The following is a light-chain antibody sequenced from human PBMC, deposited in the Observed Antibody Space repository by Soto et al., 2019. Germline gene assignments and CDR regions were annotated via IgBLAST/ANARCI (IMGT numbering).Light chain of an antibody. CDR2: KIS. V-gene: IGKV2-24*01. CDR1: QSLVHSDGNTY. Sequence: DIVMTQTPLSSPVTLGQPASISCRSSQSLVHSDGNTYLSWLQQRPGQPPRLLIYKISNRFSGVPVIFTGTGAGTDFTLKISRVGAQAVGGYYCTQDTQSPPYTFGQGTNLEIK. J-gene: IGKJ2*01. CDR3: TQDTQSPPYT.